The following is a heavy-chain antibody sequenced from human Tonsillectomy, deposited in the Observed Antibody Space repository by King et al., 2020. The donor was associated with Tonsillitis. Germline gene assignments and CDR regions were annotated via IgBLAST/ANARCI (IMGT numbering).Heavy chain of an antibody. V-gene: IGHV1-18*01. Sequence: VQLVESGAEVKKPGASVKVSCKASGYTFTSYGISWVRQAPGQGLEWMGWISAYNGNTNYAQKLQGRVTMTTDTSTSTAYMELRSLRSDDTAVYYCASVRLDCSSTSCYMRYYYYYMDVWGKGTTVTVSS. D-gene: IGHD2-2*02. CDR2: ISAYNGNT. CDR3: ASVRLDCSSTSCYMRYYYYYMDV. CDR1: GYTFTSYG. J-gene: IGHJ6*03.